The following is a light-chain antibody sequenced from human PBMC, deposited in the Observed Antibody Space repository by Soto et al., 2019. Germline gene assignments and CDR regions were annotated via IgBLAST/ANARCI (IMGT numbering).Light chain of an antibody. CDR1: QSVSRN. CDR3: QQRRSWPPTIT. V-gene: IGKV3-11*01. Sequence: EIVMTQSPATLSVSPGERATLSCRASQSVSRNLAWYQQRPGQAPRLLIYDASYRATDIPPRFSGSGSGTDCTLTISSLEPEDFAVYYCQQRRSWPPTITFGQGTRLDIK. CDR2: DAS. J-gene: IGKJ5*01.